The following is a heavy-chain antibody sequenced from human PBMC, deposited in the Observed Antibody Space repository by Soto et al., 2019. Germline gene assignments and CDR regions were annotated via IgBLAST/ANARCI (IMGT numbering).Heavy chain of an antibody. J-gene: IGHJ6*04. CDR1: GYPFTSYY. D-gene: IGHD3-3*01. Sequence: ASVKVSCKASGYPFTSYYSHWVRQAPGQGLEWMGIINPSGGSTSYAQKFQGRVTMTRDTSTSTVYMELSSLRSEDTAVYYCARVSRPVLLFLEWFPPLGVWGKGTTVTVSS. V-gene: IGHV1-46*03. CDR3: ARVSRPVLLFLEWFPPLGV. CDR2: INPSGGST.